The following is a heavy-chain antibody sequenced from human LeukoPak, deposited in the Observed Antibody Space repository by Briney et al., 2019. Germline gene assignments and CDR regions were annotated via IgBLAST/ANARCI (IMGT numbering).Heavy chain of an antibody. V-gene: IGHV1-69*04. CDR2: IIPILGIA. CDR1: GCTFSSYA. CDR3: ARVDYYDSGMDV. J-gene: IGHJ6*02. Sequence: SVKVSCKACGCTFSSYAISWVRQPPGQGLEWMGRIIPILGIANYAQKVQGRVTITADKSTSTAYLELSSLRSEDTAVYYCARVDYYDSGMDVWGQGTTVTVSS. D-gene: IGHD3-22*01.